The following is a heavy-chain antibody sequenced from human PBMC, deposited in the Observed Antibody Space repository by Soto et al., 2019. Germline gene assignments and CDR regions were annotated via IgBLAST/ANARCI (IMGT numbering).Heavy chain of an antibody. D-gene: IGHD3-22*01. V-gene: IGHV1-18*01. CDR2: ISAYNGNT. Sequence: ASVKVSCKASGYTFTSYGISWVRQAPGQGLEWMGWISAYNGNTNYAQKLQGRVTMTTDTSTSTAYMELRSLRSDDTAVYYCARVQYYDSRGYHQGDAFDIWGKGTMVTVSS. CDR1: GYTFTSYG. CDR3: ARVQYYDSRGYHQGDAFDI. J-gene: IGHJ3*02.